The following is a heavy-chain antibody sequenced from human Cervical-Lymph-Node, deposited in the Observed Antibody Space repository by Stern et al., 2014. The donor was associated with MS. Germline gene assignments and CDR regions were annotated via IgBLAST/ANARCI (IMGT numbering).Heavy chain of an antibody. CDR2: IYDSGRT. CDR1: GGPITNYY. V-gene: IGHV4-59*01. Sequence: VQLVESGPGLVKPSETLSLTCTVSGGPITNYYWSWIRQPPGQGLEWIGYIYDSGRTNYNPSLKSRVSMSVDTSKNQFSLNLRSVTAADTAVYYCAREEGRDFWGQGTLVTVSS. J-gene: IGHJ4*02. CDR3: AREEGRDF.